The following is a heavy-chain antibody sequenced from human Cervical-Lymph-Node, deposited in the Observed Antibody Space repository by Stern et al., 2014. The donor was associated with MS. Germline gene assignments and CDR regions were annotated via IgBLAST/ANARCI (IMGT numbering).Heavy chain of an antibody. CDR3: ARELHMAAATGFDC. D-gene: IGHD6-13*01. Sequence: QMQLVQSGAEVKKPGASLKVSCKASGYTFTDYFIHWVRQAPGQGLEWMAWINPKSGGTNYVQKFQGRLTMTRDTSITTAYMEVSSLTSEDTAVYYCARELHMAAATGFDCWGQGTLVTVSS. CDR1: GYTFTDYF. CDR2: INPKSGGT. J-gene: IGHJ4*02. V-gene: IGHV1-2*02.